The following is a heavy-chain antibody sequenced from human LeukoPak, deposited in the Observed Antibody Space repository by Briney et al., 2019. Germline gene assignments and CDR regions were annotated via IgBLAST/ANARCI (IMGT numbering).Heavy chain of an antibody. Sequence: PGRSLRLSCAASGFAFSTYGMHWVRQAPGKGLEWVAYIWYDGSKTYYADSVKGRFTISRDDPENTLYLQVNSLRAEDTAMYYCARQAYSSGRYFPFDYWGQGTVVTVSS. J-gene: IGHJ4*02. CDR1: GFAFSTYG. CDR3: ARQAYSSGRYFPFDY. V-gene: IGHV3-33*01. CDR2: IWYDGSKT. D-gene: IGHD3-22*01.